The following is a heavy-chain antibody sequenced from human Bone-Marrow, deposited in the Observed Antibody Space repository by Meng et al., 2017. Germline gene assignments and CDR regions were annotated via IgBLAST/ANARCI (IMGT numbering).Heavy chain of an antibody. Sequence: RVQSGAEVKKPVASVKASCKASGYTFTGYYMHWVRQAPGQGLEWMGRINPNSGGTNYAQKFQGRVTMTRDTSISTAYMELSRLRSDDTAVYYCARVPGYSSGWYYFDYWGQGTLVTVSS. CDR3: ARVPGYSSGWYYFDY. V-gene: IGHV1-2*06. CDR2: INPNSGGT. J-gene: IGHJ4*02. CDR1: GYTFTGYY. D-gene: IGHD6-19*01.